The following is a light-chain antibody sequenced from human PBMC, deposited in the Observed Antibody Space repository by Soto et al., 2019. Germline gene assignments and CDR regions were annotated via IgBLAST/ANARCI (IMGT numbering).Light chain of an antibody. CDR3: QSYDSSLSGSDV. J-gene: IGLJ1*01. CDR2: GNS. V-gene: IGLV1-40*01. CDR1: SSNIGAGYD. Sequence: QSVLTQPPSVSGAPGQRVTISCTGSSSNIGAGYDVHWYQHLPGTAPKLLIYGNSNRPSGVPDRFSGSKSGTSASLAITGLQAEDEADYCCQSYDSSLSGSDVFGTGTKVTVL.